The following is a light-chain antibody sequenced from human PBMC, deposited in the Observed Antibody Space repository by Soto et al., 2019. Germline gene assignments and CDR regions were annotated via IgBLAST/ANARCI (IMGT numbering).Light chain of an antibody. J-gene: IGKJ1*01. CDR1: QSVDNTF. CDR2: GVS. CDR3: QQYMSPVT. Sequence: EIVLTQSPGSLSLSPGERATLSCRASQSVDNTFFAWYQKKPGQTPRLLMYGVSKTATGLPDWFSGSGSGTDFTLTISRLEHDYFALYYCQQYMSPVTFGQGTRVEIK. V-gene: IGKV3-20*01.